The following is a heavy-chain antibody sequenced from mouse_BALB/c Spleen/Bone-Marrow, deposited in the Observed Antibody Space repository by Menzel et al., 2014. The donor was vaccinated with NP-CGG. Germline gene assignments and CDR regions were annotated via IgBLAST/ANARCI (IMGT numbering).Heavy chain of an antibody. V-gene: IGHV5-17*02. J-gene: IGHJ3*01. CDR3: ARGAARATWFAY. CDR1: GFTFSSFG. D-gene: IGHD3-1*01. CDR2: ISSGSSTI. Sequence: EVHLVESGGGLVQPGGSRKLPCAASGFTFSSFGMHWVRQAPEKGLEWVAYISSGSSTIYYADTVKGRFTISRDNPKNTLFLQMTSLRSEDTAMYYCARGAARATWFAYWGQGTLVTVSA.